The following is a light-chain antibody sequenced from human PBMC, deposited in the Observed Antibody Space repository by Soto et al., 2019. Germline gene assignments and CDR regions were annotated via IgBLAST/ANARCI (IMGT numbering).Light chain of an antibody. CDR1: QSVGSY. V-gene: IGKV3-11*01. CDR3: QQRNNWPPTWT. CDR2: GAS. J-gene: IGKJ1*01. Sequence: EIVSTQSPATLSLSPGERATLSCRASQSVGSYLAWYRQKPGQAPRLLISGASNRAPGIPARFSGSGSGTEFTLTISSLEPEDFAVYYCQQRNNWPPTWTFGQGTKVDIK.